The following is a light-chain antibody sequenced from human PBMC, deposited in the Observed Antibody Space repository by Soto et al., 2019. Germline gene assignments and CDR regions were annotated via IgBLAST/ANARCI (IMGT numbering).Light chain of an antibody. CDR2: WAS. J-gene: IGKJ1*01. Sequence: DIVMTQSPDSLAVSLGERATTNCKSSQIVLYSSNNKNYLAWYQQKPGQPPKLLIYWASTRESGVPDRFSGSGSGTDFTLTISSLQAEDVAVYYCQQYYSTLRTFGQGTKVDIK. CDR3: QQYYSTLRT. CDR1: QIVLYSSNNKNY. V-gene: IGKV4-1*01.